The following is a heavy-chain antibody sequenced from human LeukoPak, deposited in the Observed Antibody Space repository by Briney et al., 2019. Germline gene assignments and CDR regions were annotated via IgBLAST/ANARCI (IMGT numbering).Heavy chain of an antibody. D-gene: IGHD5-18*01. V-gene: IGHV5-51*01. CDR1: GYSFTSYW. CDR2: IYPGDSDT. CDR3: ARNVDTAMDWFDP. Sequence: GESLKISRKGSGYSFTSYWIGWVRQMPRKGLEWMGIIYPGDSDTRYSPSFQGQVTISADKSISTAYLQWSSLKASDTAMYYCARNVDTAMDWFDPWGQGTLVTVSS. J-gene: IGHJ5*02.